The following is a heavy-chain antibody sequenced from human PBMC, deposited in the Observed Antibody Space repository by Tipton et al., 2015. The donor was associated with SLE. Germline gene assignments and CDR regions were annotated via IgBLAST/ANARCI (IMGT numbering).Heavy chain of an antibody. CDR1: GGSISSYY. CDR2: IYYSGST. Sequence: TLSLTCTVSGGSISSYYWSWIRQPPGKGLEWIGYIYYSGSTNYNPSLKSRVTISVDTSKNQFSLKLSSVTAADTAVYYCARDLSWGSDYGAFDIWGQGTMVTVSS. CDR3: ARDLSWGSDYGAFDI. D-gene: IGHD5-12*01. J-gene: IGHJ3*02. V-gene: IGHV4-59*12.